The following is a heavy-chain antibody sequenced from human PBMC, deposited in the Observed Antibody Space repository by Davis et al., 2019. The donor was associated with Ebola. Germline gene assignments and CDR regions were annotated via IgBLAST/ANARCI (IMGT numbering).Heavy chain of an antibody. Sequence: SETLSLTCTVSGGSISSSSYYWGWIRQPPGKGLEWIGSIYYSGSTYYNPSPKSRVTISVDTSKNQFSLTLSSVTAADTAVYYCARHNGIVVVPAAIRYYYGMDVWGQGTTVTVSS. CDR1: GGSISSSSYY. D-gene: IGHD2-2*01. J-gene: IGHJ6*02. CDR3: ARHNGIVVVPAAIRYYYGMDV. V-gene: IGHV4-39*01. CDR2: IYYSGST.